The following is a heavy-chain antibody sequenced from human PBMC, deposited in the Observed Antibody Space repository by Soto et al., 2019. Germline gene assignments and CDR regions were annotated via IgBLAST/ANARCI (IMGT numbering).Heavy chain of an antibody. CDR2: ITTSGGNT. V-gene: IGHV3-23*01. Sequence: GGSLRLSCAASGFTFSTYAMSWVRQAPGKGLEWVSTITTSGGNTYYADSVQGRFTISRDNSKNTLYLQMNSLRAEDTAVYYCAKDGELTMPQDYWGQGTLVTVSS. CDR1: GFTFSTYA. J-gene: IGHJ4*02. D-gene: IGHD3-10*01. CDR3: AKDGELTMPQDY.